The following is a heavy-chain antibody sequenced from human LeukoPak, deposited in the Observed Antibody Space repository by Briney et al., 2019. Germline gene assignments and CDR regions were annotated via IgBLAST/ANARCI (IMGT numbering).Heavy chain of an antibody. D-gene: IGHD1-7*01. V-gene: IGHV4-30-4*08. CDR1: GGSISSGDYY. Sequence: TSQTLSLTCTVSGGSISSGDYYWSWIRQPQGKGLEWIGYIYYSGSTYYNPSLKSRVTISVDTSKNQFSLKLSSVTAADTAVYYCANSITGTTEGDWFDPWGQGTLVTVSS. J-gene: IGHJ5*02. CDR3: ANSITGTTEGDWFDP. CDR2: IYYSGST.